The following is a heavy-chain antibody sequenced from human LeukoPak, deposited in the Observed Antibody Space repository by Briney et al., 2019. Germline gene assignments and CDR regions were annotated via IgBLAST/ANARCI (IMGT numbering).Heavy chain of an antibody. CDR1: GGSFSSFV. CDR3: TREGVYAPDPSSYHRDAFDI. CDR2: IIPVLGVS. D-gene: IGHD2/OR15-2a*01. V-gene: IGHV1-69*04. Sequence: GASVKVSCKASGGSFSSFVITWVRQAPGQGLEWMGRIIPVLGVSNFAQKFQGRVTITADKYTNTAHMELSRLESGDTAVYYCTREGVYAPDPSSYHRDAFDIWGLGTLVIVSS. J-gene: IGHJ3*02.